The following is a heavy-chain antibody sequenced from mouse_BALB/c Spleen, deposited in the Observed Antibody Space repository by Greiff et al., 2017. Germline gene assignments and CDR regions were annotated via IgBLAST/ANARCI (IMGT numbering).Heavy chain of an antibody. CDR2: IDPENGNT. D-gene: IGHD1-1*01. J-gene: IGHJ3*01. V-gene: IGHV14-1*02. CDR3: AIAGGEPAWFAY. CDR1: GFNIKDYY. Sequence: EVQLQQSGAELVRPGALVKLSCKASGFNIKDYYMHWVKQRPEQGLEWIGWIDPENGNTIYDPKFQGKASITADTSSNTAYLQLSSLTSEDTAVYYCAIAGGEPAWFAYWGQGTLVTVSA.